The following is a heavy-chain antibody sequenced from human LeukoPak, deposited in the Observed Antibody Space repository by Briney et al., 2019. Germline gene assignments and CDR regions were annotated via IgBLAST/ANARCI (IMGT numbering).Heavy chain of an antibody. V-gene: IGHV3-7*01. J-gene: IGHJ4*02. Sequence: PGGSLRLSCAASGFSFRDFWMTWVRQAPGKGLGWVANINQGGSVKYFVDSVRGRFTISRDDAKSSLYVQMNSLRDEDTAVYYCARFGYSGWNLEYWGQGTLVTVPS. CDR3: ARFGYSGWNLEY. CDR1: GFSFRDFW. D-gene: IGHD5-12*01. CDR2: INQGGSVK.